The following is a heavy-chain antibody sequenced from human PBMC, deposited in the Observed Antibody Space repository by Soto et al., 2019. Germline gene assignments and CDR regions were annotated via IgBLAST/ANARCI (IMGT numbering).Heavy chain of an antibody. D-gene: IGHD6-13*01. V-gene: IGHV4-31*03. J-gene: IGHJ4*02. CDR2: IYDSGTP. Sequence: SETLSLTCTVSGGSISSGGYYWSWIRQHPGKGLEWIGYIYDSGTPYYNPSLRRRLSISGDTSKNHFSLNLSSLTDADTAVYYCARGSSSGYRSNLALAVQFESWGQVTLVTVSS. CDR3: ARGSSSGYRSNLALAVQFES. CDR1: GGSISSGGYY.